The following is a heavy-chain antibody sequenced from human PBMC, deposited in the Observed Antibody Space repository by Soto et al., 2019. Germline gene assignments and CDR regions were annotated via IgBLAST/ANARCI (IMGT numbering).Heavy chain of an antibody. CDR3: ARGRGIAVRHYYYGMDV. Sequence: SETLSLTCNVSGDSVNTVSYYRTWFRRRPGKGLDRIGYVSISGSTGYSPSLKSLVTLSADTPKNPYYLRLTSMAATDTAGHYCARGRGIAVRHYYYGMDVWGQATTVTVSS. V-gene: IGHV4-61*01. CDR2: VSISGST. CDR1: GDSVNTVSYY. D-gene: IGHD6-6*01. J-gene: IGHJ6*02.